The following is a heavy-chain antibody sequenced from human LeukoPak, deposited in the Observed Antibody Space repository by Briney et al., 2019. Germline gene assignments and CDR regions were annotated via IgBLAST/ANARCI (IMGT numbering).Heavy chain of an antibody. D-gene: IGHD6-19*01. Sequence: GGSLRLSCSASGFTFSSYAMSWVRQAPWKGLEWVPAISGSGGSTYYADSVKGRFTISRDNSKNTLYLQMNSLRAEDTAVYYCAKDRLIAVAAPFDYWGQGTLVTVSS. CDR2: ISGSGGST. CDR3: AKDRLIAVAAPFDY. V-gene: IGHV3-23*01. J-gene: IGHJ4*02. CDR1: GFTFSSYA.